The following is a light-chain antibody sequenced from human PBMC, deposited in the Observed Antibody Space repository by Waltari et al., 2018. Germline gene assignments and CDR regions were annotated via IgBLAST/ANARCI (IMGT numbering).Light chain of an antibody. J-gene: IGKJ2*03. Sequence: DIQMTQSPSTLSASVGDSVTITCRASQSISSSLAWYQQKPGKAPKLLIYKASSLESGVPSRFSGSRSGTEFTLTISSLQPDDFATYYCQQYNSYQSFGQGTKLEIK. CDR1: QSISSS. CDR2: KAS. CDR3: QQYNSYQS. V-gene: IGKV1-5*03.